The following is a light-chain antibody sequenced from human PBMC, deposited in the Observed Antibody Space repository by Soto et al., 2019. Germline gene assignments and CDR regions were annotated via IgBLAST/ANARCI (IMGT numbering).Light chain of an antibody. CDR3: SSYTTSSAPHVV. CDR2: DVS. Sequence: QAVVTQPASVSGSPGQSLTISCTGTSSDVGGYNYVSWYQQHPGKAPKLMIYDVSNRPSGISNRFSGSKSGNTASLTISGLHAEDEADYYCSSYTTSSAPHVVFGGGTKLTVL. J-gene: IGLJ2*01. CDR1: SSDVGGYNY. V-gene: IGLV2-14*03.